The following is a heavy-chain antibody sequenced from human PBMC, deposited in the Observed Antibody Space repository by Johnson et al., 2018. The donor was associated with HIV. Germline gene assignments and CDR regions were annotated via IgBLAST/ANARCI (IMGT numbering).Heavy chain of an antibody. Sequence: VQLVESGGGVVQPGRSLRLSCAASGFTFSTFPMHWVRQATGKGLEWVSAIGTAGDTYYPGSVKGRFTISRENAKNSLYLQMNSLRAGDTAVYYCTVHSGERTDHDAFDIWGQGTMVTVSS. CDR2: IGTAGDT. CDR1: GFTFSTFP. D-gene: IGHD1-26*01. J-gene: IGHJ3*02. CDR3: TVHSGERTDHDAFDI. V-gene: IGHV3-13*01.